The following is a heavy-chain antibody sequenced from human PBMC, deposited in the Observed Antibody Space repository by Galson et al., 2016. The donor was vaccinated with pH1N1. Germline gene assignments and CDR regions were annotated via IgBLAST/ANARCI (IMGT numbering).Heavy chain of an antibody. V-gene: IGHV3-23*01. CDR3: VKLDSSGYYYGRFDS. CDR1: GFTFNIFA. CDR2: ISASGANT. J-gene: IGHJ4*02. D-gene: IGHD3-22*01. Sequence: SLRLSCAASGFTFNIFAMSWVRQAPGKGPEWVSSISASGANTNYADPVKGRFTISRDNSKNTLYLQTSSLRAEDTAIYYCVKLDSSGYYYGRFDSWGQGTLVTVSS.